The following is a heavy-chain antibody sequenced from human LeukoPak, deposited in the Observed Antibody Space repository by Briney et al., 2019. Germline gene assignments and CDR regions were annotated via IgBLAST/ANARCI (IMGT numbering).Heavy chain of an antibody. J-gene: IGHJ4*02. Sequence: PGGSLRLSCAASGFTFSLYAMNWVRQAPGQGLEWVSAVSGSGGSTYYADSVKGRFTISRDNSKNTLYLQMNSLRAEDTAVYYCARENDFWSGYHLDYWGQGTLVTVSS. D-gene: IGHD3-3*01. CDR1: GFTFSLYA. CDR3: ARENDFWSGYHLDY. V-gene: IGHV3-23*01. CDR2: VSGSGGST.